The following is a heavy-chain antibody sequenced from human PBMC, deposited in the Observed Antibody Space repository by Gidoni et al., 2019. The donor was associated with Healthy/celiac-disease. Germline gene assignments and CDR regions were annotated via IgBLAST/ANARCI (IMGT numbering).Heavy chain of an antibody. V-gene: IGHV3-23*01. J-gene: IGHJ4*02. D-gene: IGHD2-15*01. Sequence: EVQLLESGGGLVQPGGSLRLSCPASGFTCSSDAISWVRQAPGKGLEWVSAISGSGGSTYYADSVKGRFTISRDNSKNTLYLQMNSLRAEDTAVYYCATIVVVVADFDYWGQGTLVTVSS. CDR1: GFTCSSDA. CDR2: ISGSGGST. CDR3: ATIVVVVADFDY.